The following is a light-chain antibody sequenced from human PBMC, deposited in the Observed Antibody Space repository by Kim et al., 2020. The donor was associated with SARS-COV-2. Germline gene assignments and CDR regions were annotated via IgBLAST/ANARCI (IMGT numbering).Light chain of an antibody. CDR1: QSVRNNY. CDR2: TAS. CDR3: QQYCSSPRT. Sequence: SPGESATLACRASQSVRNNYLAWYQQKPGPAPRLLIYTASNRATGIPDRFSGSGSGTDFTLTISRLEPEDFAVYYCQQYCSSPRTFGQGTKVDIK. V-gene: IGKV3-20*01. J-gene: IGKJ1*01.